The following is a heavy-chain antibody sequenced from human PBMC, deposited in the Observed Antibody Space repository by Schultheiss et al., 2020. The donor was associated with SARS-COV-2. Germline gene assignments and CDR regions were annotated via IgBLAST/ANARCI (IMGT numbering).Heavy chain of an antibody. CDR3: ARDQDSYGYLYYGMDV. D-gene: IGHD5-18*01. Sequence: GGSLRLSCAASGFTFSTYAMHWVRQAPGKGLEWVAVISYDGRYKYYADSLKGRLTISRDNAKNTLYLQMDSLRADDTAVYYCARDQDSYGYLYYGMDVWGQGTTVTVSS. J-gene: IGHJ6*02. V-gene: IGHV3-30*04. CDR1: GFTFSTYA. CDR2: ISYDGRYK.